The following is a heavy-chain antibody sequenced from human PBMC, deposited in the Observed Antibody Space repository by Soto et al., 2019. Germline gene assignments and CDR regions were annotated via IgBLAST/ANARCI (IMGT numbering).Heavy chain of an antibody. Sequence: ASVKVSCKASGGTFSSYTISWVRQAPGQGLEWMGRIIPILGIANYAQKFQGRVTITADKSTSTAYMELSSLRSEDTAVYYCASSQWTILYYYYXMDVWGQGTTVTVSS. V-gene: IGHV1-69*02. CDR2: IIPILGIA. J-gene: IGHJ6*02. D-gene: IGHD6-19*01. CDR1: GGTFSSYT. CDR3: ASSQWTILYYYYXMDV.